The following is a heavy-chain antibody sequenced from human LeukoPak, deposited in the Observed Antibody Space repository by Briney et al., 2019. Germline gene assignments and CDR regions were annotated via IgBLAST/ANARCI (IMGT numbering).Heavy chain of an antibody. D-gene: IGHD2-2*01. V-gene: IGHV3-23*01. CDR1: GFTFSSYA. J-gene: IGHJ1*01. Sequence: PGGSLRLSCAASGFTFSSYAMTWVRQAPEKGLEWVSTISGSNSNTYYADSVKGRFTISRDNSKNTLYLQMNSLRADDTALYYCAGRGDTSWQYFQHWGQGTLVTVSS. CDR2: ISGSNSNT. CDR3: AGRGDTSWQYFQH.